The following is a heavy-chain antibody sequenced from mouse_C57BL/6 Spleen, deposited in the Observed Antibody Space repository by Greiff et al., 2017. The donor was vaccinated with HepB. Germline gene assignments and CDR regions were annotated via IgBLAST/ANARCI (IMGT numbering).Heavy chain of an antibody. CDR2: IDPNSGGT. Sequence: QVQLQQPGAELVKPGASVKLSCKASGYTFTSYWMHWVQQRPGRGLEWIGRIDPNSGGTKYNEKFKSKATLTVDKPSSTAYMQLSSLTSEDSAVYYCASHYGSSPYYYAMDYWGQGTSVTVSS. CDR3: ASHYGSSPYYYAMDY. V-gene: IGHV1-72*01. D-gene: IGHD1-1*01. J-gene: IGHJ4*01. CDR1: GYTFTSYW.